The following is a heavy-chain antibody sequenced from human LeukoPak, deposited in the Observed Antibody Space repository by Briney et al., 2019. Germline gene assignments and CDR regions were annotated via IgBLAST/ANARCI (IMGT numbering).Heavy chain of an antibody. V-gene: IGHV3-43*01. J-gene: IGHJ4*02. CDR3: ASEVGYRSLGY. Sequence: PGGSLRLSCAASGFTFDDDTMHWVRQTPGRGLEWVSFITWKSHRTHYADSVKGRFTVSRDNSRDSLYLQMNSLRTEDTGIYHCASEVGYRSLGYLGQGTLVTVSS. D-gene: IGHD3-3*01. CDR2: ITWKSHRT. CDR1: GFTFDDDT.